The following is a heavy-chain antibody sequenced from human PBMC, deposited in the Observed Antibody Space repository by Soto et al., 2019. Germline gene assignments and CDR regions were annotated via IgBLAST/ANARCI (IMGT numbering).Heavy chain of an antibody. CDR1: GFTFSSYA. CDR3: AKTANGWFSAFDI. D-gene: IGHD6-19*01. J-gene: IGHJ3*02. V-gene: IGHV3-23*01. Sequence: GGSLRLSCAASGFTFSSYAMSWVRQAPGKGLEWVSAISGSGGTTYYTDSVKGRFTFSRDNSKNTLYLQMNSLRAEDTAVYYCAKTANGWFSAFDIWGQGTMVTVSS. CDR2: ISGSGGTT.